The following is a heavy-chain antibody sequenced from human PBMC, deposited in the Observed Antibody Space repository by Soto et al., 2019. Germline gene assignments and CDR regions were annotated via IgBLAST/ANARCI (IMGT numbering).Heavy chain of an antibody. V-gene: IGHV3-30-3*01. D-gene: IGHD5-18*01. Sequence: GGSLRLSCAASGFTFSSYAMHWVRQAPGKGLEWVAVISYDGSNKYYADSVKGRFTISRDNSKNTLYLQMNSLRAEDTAVYYCARGEIQLWKIFDYWGQGTLVTVSS. CDR1: GFTFSSYA. CDR3: ARGEIQLWKIFDY. J-gene: IGHJ4*02. CDR2: ISYDGSNK.